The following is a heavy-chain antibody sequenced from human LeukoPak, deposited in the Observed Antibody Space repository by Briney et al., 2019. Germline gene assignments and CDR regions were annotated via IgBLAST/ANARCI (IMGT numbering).Heavy chain of an antibody. V-gene: IGHV4-30-2*01. CDR3: ARAGGFNYYDSSGIH. CDR1: GGSISSGGYS. D-gene: IGHD3-22*01. CDR2: IYHSGST. Sequence: SQTLSLTCAVSGGSISSGGYSWSWIRQPPGKGLEWIVYIYHSGSTYYNPSLKSRVTISVDRSKNQFSLKLSSVTAADTAVYYCARAGGFNYYDSSGIHWGQGTLVTVSS. J-gene: IGHJ4*02.